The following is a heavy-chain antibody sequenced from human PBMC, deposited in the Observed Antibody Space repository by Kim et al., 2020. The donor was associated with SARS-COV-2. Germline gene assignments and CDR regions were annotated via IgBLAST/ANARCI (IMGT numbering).Heavy chain of an antibody. D-gene: IGHD2-2*01. CDR3: ARDPLYIVPAANPSSVSDNDAFDI. CDR2: INTNTGNP. Sequence: ASVKVSCKASGYTFTSYAMNWVRQAPGQGLEWMGWINTNTGNPTYPQGFTGRFVFSLDTSVSTAYLQVSSLKAEDTAVYYCARDPLYIVPAANPSSVSDNDAFDIWRQGTMVTVSS. V-gene: IGHV7-4-1*02. J-gene: IGHJ3*02. CDR1: GYTFTSYA.